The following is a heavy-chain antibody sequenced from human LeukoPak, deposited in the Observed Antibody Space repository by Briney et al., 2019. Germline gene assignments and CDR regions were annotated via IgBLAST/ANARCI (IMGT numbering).Heavy chain of an antibody. CDR2: VNHSGDT. D-gene: IGHD3-3*01. Sequence: SETLSLTCAVYGGSFSGYYWTWIRQPPGKGLEWIGEVNHSGDTKYNPSLKGRFIISVDTSMNQFSLRLSSVTAADTAVYYCASGRRYRFSPFESWGQGTLVTVSS. CDR3: ASGRRYRFSPFES. CDR1: GGSFSGYY. J-gene: IGHJ4*02. V-gene: IGHV4-34*01.